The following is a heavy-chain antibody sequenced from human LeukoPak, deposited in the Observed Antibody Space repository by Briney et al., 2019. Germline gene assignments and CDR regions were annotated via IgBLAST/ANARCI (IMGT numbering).Heavy chain of an antibody. J-gene: IGHJ5*02. Sequence: ASVKVSCKASGYTFTSYGISWVRQDPGQGLEWMGWISAYNGNTNYAQKLQGRVTMTTDTSTSTAYMELRSLRSDDTAVYYCARPGKGDILTSGGNWFDPWGQGTLVTVSS. CDR1: GYTFTSYG. D-gene: IGHD3-9*01. CDR2: ISAYNGNT. V-gene: IGHV1-18*01. CDR3: ARPGKGDILTSGGNWFDP.